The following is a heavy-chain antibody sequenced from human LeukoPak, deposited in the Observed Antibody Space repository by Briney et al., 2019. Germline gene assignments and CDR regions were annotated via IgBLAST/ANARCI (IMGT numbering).Heavy chain of an antibody. CDR1: GFTFSSYA. CDR3: AKTSRGYQPSYFDY. V-gene: IGHV3-23*01. D-gene: IGHD2-2*01. Sequence: GGSLRLSYAASGFTFSSYAMSWVRQAPGKGLEWVSGISGSGGSTNYADSVKGRFTISRDNSKNTLYLQMNSLRAEDTAVYYCAKTSRGYQPSYFDYWGQGTLVTVSS. CDR2: ISGSGGST. J-gene: IGHJ4*02.